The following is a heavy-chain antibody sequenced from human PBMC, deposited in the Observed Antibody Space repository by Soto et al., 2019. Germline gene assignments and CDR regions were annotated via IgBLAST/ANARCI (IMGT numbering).Heavy chain of an antibody. CDR1: GGSVSSDIYY. V-gene: IGHV4-61*01. CDR3: ARASYYSDSFGYFLDS. Sequence: SETLSLTCTVSGGSVSSDIYYWSWIRQTPGKGLEWIAYIYYSGSTNYNPSLKSRVTISVDTSKNQCSLKLSSVTAADTAVYYCARASYYSDSFGYFLDSWGQGTLVTVSS. J-gene: IGHJ4*02. CDR2: IYYSGST. D-gene: IGHD3-22*01.